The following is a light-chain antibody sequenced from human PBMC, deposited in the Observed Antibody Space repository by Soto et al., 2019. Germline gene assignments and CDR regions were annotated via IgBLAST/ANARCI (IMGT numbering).Light chain of an antibody. Sequence: EIMLTQSPGTLSLSPGERATLSCRATQSIASYLAWYQQRPGQAPRLLIYGASSRATGVPDRFSGSGSGTDFTLNITRLETEDFAVYYCQQYDFGGGTKVDIK. CDR1: QSIASY. J-gene: IGKJ4*01. CDR3: QQYD. CDR2: GAS. V-gene: IGKV3-20*01.